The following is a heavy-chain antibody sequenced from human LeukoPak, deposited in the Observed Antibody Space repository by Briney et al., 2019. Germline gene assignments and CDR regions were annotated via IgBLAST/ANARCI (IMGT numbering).Heavy chain of an antibody. CDR1: GFSFSSHV. Sequence: GGSLRLSCAASGFSFSSHVMHWVRQAPGKGLEWVTLISFDGNDQDYGDSVKGRFTSSRDNSKNTLYLQMNSLRPEDTAVYYCARDLGATFSYSMDVWGQGTAVTVSS. D-gene: IGHD1-26*01. CDR3: ARDLGATFSYSMDV. J-gene: IGHJ6*02. V-gene: IGHV3-30*04. CDR2: ISFDGNDQ.